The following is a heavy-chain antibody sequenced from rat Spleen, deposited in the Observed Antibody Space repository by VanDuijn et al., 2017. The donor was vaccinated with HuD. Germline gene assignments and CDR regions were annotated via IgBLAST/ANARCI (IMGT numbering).Heavy chain of an antibody. V-gene: IGHV5-22*01. Sequence: VQLVESDGGLVLSGRSLKLSCAAAGFISSDHYMAWVRQAPTKGLEWVASISYEGSSTYYGDSVKGRFTISRDNAKNTLYLQMSSLRSEDTATYYCARPHYSSYIFDCWGQGVMVTVSS. CDR3: ARPHYSSYIFDC. J-gene: IGHJ2*01. CDR2: ISYEGSST. D-gene: IGHD1-2*01. CDR1: GFISSDHY.